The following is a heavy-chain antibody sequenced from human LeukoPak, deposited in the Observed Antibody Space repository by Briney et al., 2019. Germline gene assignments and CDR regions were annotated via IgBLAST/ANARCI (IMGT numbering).Heavy chain of an antibody. Sequence: SETLSLTCTVSGGSISSSYWSWIRQPPGKGLEWIGYIYHSATTNYSPSLKSRVTISLETSKNQFSLKLSSVTAADTAVYYCARMAAAGPFDYWGQGTLVTVSS. D-gene: IGHD6-13*01. J-gene: IGHJ4*02. CDR3: ARMAAAGPFDY. CDR2: IYHSATT. CDR1: GGSISSSY. V-gene: IGHV4-59*08.